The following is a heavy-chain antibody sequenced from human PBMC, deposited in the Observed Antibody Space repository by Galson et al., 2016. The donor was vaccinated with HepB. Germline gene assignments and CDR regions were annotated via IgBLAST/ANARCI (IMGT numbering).Heavy chain of an antibody. Sequence: SETLSLTCTVSSGSISYNYWSWIRQPPGKGLEWVGHVYRSGSTNYNPSLKSRVTISVDTSKNQFSLKLSTVTASDTAVYYCARDYDTGGDYYVRWFDPWSQGTLVTVSS. CDR2: VYRSGST. CDR1: SGSISYNY. J-gene: IGHJ5*02. D-gene: IGHD2-21*01. CDR3: ARDYDTGGDYYVRWFDP. V-gene: IGHV4-4*08.